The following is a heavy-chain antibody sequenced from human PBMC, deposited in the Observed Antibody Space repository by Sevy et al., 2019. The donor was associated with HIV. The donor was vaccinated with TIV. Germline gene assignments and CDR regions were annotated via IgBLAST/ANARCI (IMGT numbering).Heavy chain of an antibody. CDR2: IKQDGSVK. Sequence: GGCLRLSCAASGFSLNNYWMNWVRQAPGKGLEWVANIKQDGSVKYYVDSVKGRFTISRDNARNLLYLQMNSLRVEDTALYYYLRAIAAAGSFWGQGTTVTVSS. V-gene: IGHV3-7*01. CDR1: GFSLNNYW. D-gene: IGHD6-13*01. J-gene: IGHJ4*02. CDR3: LRAIAAAGSF.